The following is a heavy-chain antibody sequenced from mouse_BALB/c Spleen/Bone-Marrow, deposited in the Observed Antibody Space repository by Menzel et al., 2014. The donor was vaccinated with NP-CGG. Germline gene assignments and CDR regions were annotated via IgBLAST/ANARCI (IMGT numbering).Heavy chain of an antibody. CDR3: AAYYYGSNYGFAY. J-gene: IGHJ3*01. V-gene: IGHV14-3*02. CDR2: IDPANGNT. D-gene: IGHD1-1*01. Sequence: VQLKQSGAELVKPGASVKLSCTASGFNIKDTYMHWVKQRPEQGLEWIGRIDPANGNTKYDPKFQGKATITADTSSNTAYLQLSSLTSEDTAVYYCAAYYYGSNYGFAYWGQGTLVTVSA. CDR1: GFNIKDTY.